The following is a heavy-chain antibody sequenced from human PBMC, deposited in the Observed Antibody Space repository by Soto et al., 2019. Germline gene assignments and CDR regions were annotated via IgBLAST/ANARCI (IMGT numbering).Heavy chain of an antibody. Sequence: WETLSLTCTVSSGSISSYNWNWVRQPPGKGLEWIGLINYSGSTHYNPSLKSRVTISLDTSKNQFSLKLNSVTAADTAVYYCARETYYALDYWVPGTLVTVSS. D-gene: IGHD2-2*01. CDR3: ARETYYALDY. V-gene: IGHV4-59*01. CDR2: INYSGST. CDR1: SGSISSYN. J-gene: IGHJ4*02.